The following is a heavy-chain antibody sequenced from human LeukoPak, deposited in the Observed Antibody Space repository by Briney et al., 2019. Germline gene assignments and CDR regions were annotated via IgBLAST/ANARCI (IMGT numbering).Heavy chain of an antibody. V-gene: IGHV3-74*01. D-gene: IGHD3-9*01. CDR1: GFTFSSYW. J-gene: IGHJ3*01. Sequence: LAGGSLRLSCAASGFTFSSYWMHWVRQAPGKGLVWVSRINSDGSSTSYADSVKGRFTISRDNAKNTLYLQMNSLRAEDTAVYSCARNLRYFDWLLRTNAFDFWGQGTMVTVSS. CDR2: INSDGSST. CDR3: ARNLRYFDWLLRTNAFDF.